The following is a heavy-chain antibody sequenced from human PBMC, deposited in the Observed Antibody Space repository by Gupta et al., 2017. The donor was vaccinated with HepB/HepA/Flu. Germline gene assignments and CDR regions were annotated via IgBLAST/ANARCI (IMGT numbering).Heavy chain of an antibody. J-gene: IGHJ1*01. Sequence: QVQLQESGPGLVEPSGTLSLTCAVPGGSLIKRNLWSWVRQPPGKGLEWIGEIYDSGNTNYNPSLKSRVSISIEKSKNQFSLKLTSVTAADTAVYXCXTMQDYXDRSGFLTEYFEHWGQGTLVIVSS. CDR3: XTMQDYXDRSGFLTEYFEH. CDR2: IYDSGNT. CDR1: GGSLIKRNL. D-gene: IGHD3-22*01. V-gene: IGHV4-4*02.